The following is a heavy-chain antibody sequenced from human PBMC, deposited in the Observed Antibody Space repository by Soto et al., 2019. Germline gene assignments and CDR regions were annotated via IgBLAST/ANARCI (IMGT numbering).Heavy chain of an antibody. CDR2: IIPIFGTA. D-gene: IGHD6-19*01. CDR1: GGTFSSYA. V-gene: IGHV1-69*13. J-gene: IGHJ6*02. Sequence: SVKVSCRASGGTFSSYAISWVRQAPGQGLEWMGGIIPIFGTANYAQKFQGRVTITADESTSTAYMELSSLRSEDTAVYYCARSHQWPHRFDYYYYYGMDVWGQGTTVTVSS. CDR3: ARSHQWPHRFDYYYYYGMDV.